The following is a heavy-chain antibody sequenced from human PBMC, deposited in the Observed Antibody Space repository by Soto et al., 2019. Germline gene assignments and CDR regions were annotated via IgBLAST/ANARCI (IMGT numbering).Heavy chain of an antibody. CDR1: GFTFSSYA. CDR3: AKGRGGYSSGWYQLDY. J-gene: IGHJ4*02. Sequence: VGSRRLSCAASGFTFSSYAMSWVRQAPGKGLEWVSAISGSGGSTYYADSVKGRFTISRDNSKNTLYLQMNSLRAEDTAVYYCAKGRGGYSSGWYQLDYWGQGTLVTVSS. CDR2: ISGSGGST. V-gene: IGHV3-23*01. D-gene: IGHD6-19*01.